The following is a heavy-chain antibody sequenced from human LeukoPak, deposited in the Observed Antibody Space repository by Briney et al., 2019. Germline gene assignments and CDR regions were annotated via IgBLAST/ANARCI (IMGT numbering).Heavy chain of an antibody. V-gene: IGHV3-30-3*01. CDR3: TSSPRLGDSSGCYKN. D-gene: IGHD6-19*01. CDR2: ISYDGSNK. J-gene: IGHJ1*01. CDR1: GFTFSSYA. Sequence: GGSLRLSCAASGFTFSSYAMHWVRQAPGKGLEWVAVISYDGSNKYYADSVKGRFTISRDNSKNTLYLQMNSLKTEDTAVYYCTSSPRLGDSSGCYKNWGQGTLVTVSS.